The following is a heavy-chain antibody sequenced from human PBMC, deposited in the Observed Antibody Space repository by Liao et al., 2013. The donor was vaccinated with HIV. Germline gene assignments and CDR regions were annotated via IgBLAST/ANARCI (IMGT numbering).Heavy chain of an antibody. Sequence: QVQLQQWGAGLLKPSETLSLTCAVHGGPFNTYYWTWIRQAPGKGPEWIGQINHRGKTNYHPSLGSRVTMSVDTSQNQFSLSLTSMTAADTAVYFCARERGGSYSYDSSGYPHWYFDLWGRGTLVTVSS. CDR1: GGPFNTYY. D-gene: IGHD3-22*01. CDR2: INHRGKT. J-gene: IGHJ2*01. CDR3: ARERGGSYSYDSSGYPHWYFDL. V-gene: IGHV4-34*02.